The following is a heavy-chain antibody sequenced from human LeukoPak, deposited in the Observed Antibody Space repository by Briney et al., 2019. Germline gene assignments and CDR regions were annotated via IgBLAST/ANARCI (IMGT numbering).Heavy chain of an antibody. V-gene: IGHV4-59*01. CDR3: ARGQMAIVRSDY. J-gene: IGHJ4*02. Sequence: KPSETLSLTCTVSGGSISSYYWSWIRQPPGKGLEWIGYIYYSGSTNYNPSLKSRVTISVDTSKNQFSLKLSSVTAADTAVYYCARGQMAIVRSDYWGQGTLVTASS. CDR1: GGSISSYY. D-gene: IGHD5-24*01. CDR2: IYYSGST.